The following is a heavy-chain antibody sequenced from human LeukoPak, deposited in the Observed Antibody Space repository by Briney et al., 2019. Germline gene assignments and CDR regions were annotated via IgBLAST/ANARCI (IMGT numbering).Heavy chain of an antibody. CDR2: IYPGESDT. D-gene: IGHD3-9*01. V-gene: IGHV5-51*01. CDR3: ARQDSGSDYYAQEYHGYWFDP. J-gene: IGHJ5*02. CDR1: GYSFTSYC. Sequence: GESLKISCKGSGYSFTSYCIGWVRQMPGKGLEWMGIIYPGESDTRYSPSFQGHVTISAHQSISTPYLQWSSLNASDTAMYYCARQDSGSDYYAQEYHGYWFDPWGQGTLVTVSS.